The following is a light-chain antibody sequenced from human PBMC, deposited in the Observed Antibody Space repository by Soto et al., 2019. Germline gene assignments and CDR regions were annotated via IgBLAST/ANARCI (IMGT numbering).Light chain of an antibody. Sequence: EIVLTQSPGTLSLSPGERGTLSCRASQSVSSSYLAWYQQKPGQAPRLLIYGASSRATGIPDRFSGSGSGTDFTLTISRLETEDFAVYYCQQYGSSPTITFGQGTRLEIK. J-gene: IGKJ5*01. V-gene: IGKV3-20*01. CDR2: GAS. CDR1: QSVSSSY. CDR3: QQYGSSPTIT.